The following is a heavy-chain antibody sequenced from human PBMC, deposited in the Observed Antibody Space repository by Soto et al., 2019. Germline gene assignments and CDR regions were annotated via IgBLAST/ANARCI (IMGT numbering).Heavy chain of an antibody. CDR2: IKSKTDGGTT. Sequence: GGSLRLSCAASGFTFSNAWMSWVRQAPGKGLEWVGRIKSKTDGGTTDYAAPVKGRFTISRDDSKNTLYLQMNSLKTEDTAVYYCTTAFLEPGIAVAGTWNWGQGTLVTVSS. CDR1: GFTFSNAW. D-gene: IGHD6-19*01. CDR3: TTAFLEPGIAVAGTWN. V-gene: IGHV3-15*01. J-gene: IGHJ4*02.